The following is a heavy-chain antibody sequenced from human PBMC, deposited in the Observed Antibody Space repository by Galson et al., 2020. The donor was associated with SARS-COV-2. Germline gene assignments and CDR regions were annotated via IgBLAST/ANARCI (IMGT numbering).Heavy chain of an antibody. V-gene: IGHV3-23*01. CDR1: GLNFRDNA. D-gene: IGHD1-1*01. CDR2: ISSNGDNT. CDR3: VRGGTSPPLMGT. J-gene: IGHJ4*02. Sequence: GGPLRLPCAASGLNFRDNAMSWVRQAPGKGLEWVSRISSNGDNTDYANSVKGRFTISRDNSKSTLYLQMNSLRAEDTAVYYCVRGGTSPPLMGTWGQGTLVTVSS.